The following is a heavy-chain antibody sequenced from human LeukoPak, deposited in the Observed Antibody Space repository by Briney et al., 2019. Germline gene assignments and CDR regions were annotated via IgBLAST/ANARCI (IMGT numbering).Heavy chain of an antibody. CDR1: GFTFSTYW. Sequence: GGSLRLSCAASGFTFSTYWMHWVRQAPGKGLVWVSRINNDGSTTTYADSVKGRFTISRDNAKNTLYLQMNSLRAEDTAVYYCATIATPQDYWGQGTPVTVSS. V-gene: IGHV3-74*01. D-gene: IGHD2-21*01. J-gene: IGHJ4*02. CDR3: ATIATPQDY. CDR2: INNDGSTT.